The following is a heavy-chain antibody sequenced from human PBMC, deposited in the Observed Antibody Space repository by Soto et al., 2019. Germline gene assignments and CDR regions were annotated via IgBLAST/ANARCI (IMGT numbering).Heavy chain of an antibody. CDR2: IDSSGEK. CDR3: ARRHLAVAVSPWFDP. V-gene: IGHV2-26*01. D-gene: IGHD6-19*01. Sequence: QVTLKESGPVLVKPTETLTLRCTVSGLSITDSEMGVSWIRQPPGQPLEWLAHIDSSGEKSYRTFLTRSLAISTDTSKNQIVLTMTNMQPADTATYYCARRHLAVAVSPWFDPRCHGIPVTVSS. CDR1: GLSITDSEMG. J-gene: IGHJ5*02.